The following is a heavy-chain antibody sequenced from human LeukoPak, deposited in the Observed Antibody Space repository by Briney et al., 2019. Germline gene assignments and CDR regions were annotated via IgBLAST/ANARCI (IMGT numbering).Heavy chain of an antibody. CDR3: ARVGRYYYDTSGYHYFDY. D-gene: IGHD3-22*01. J-gene: IGHJ4*02. Sequence: PGGSLRLSCAASGFAFSDYYMSWIRQAPGTGLEWVAYISASGSTIYYADPVKGRFAISRDNAKNSLYLQMNSLRAEDTAVYYCARVGRYYYDTSGYHYFDYWGQGTLVTVSS. V-gene: IGHV3-11*04. CDR1: GFAFSDYY. CDR2: ISASGSTI.